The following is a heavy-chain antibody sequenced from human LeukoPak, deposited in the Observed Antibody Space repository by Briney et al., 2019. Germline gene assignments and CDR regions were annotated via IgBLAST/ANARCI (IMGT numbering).Heavy chain of an antibody. CDR1: GFTFSSYG. Sequence: PGGSLRLSCAASGFTFSSYGMHWVRQAPGKGLEWVAVIWYDGSNKNYADSVKGRFTISRDNAKNSLYLQMNSLRAEDTALYYCAKASVAAADYYYYYGMDVWGQGTTVTVSS. J-gene: IGHJ6*02. CDR3: AKASVAAADYYYYYGMDV. CDR2: IWYDGSNK. D-gene: IGHD6-13*01. V-gene: IGHV3-33*03.